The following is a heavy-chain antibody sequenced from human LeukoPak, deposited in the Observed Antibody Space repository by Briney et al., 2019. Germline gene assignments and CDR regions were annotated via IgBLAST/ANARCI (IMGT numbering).Heavy chain of an antibody. CDR3: ARNGVVPAANRYYYYGMDV. Sequence: SETLSLTCTVSGGSISSYYWSWIRQPPGKGLEWIGYIYYSGSTNYNPPLKSRVTISVDTSKNQFSLKLSSVTAADTAVYYCARNGVVPAANRYYYYGMDVWGQGTTVTVSS. J-gene: IGHJ6*02. D-gene: IGHD2-2*01. CDR2: IYYSGST. CDR1: GGSISSYY. V-gene: IGHV4-59*01.